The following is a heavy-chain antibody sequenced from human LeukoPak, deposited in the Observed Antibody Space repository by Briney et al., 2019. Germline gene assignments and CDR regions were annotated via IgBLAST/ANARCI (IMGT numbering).Heavy chain of an antibody. CDR3: ARVTTTVKGNWFDP. J-gene: IGHJ5*02. V-gene: IGHV1-2*02. CDR1: GGTFSSYA. Sequence: ASVKVSCKASGGTFSSYAISWVRQAPGQGLEWMGWINPNSGGTNYAQKFQGRVTMTRDTSISTAYMELSRLRSDDTAVYYCARVTTTVKGNWFDPWGQGTLVTVSS. CDR2: INPNSGGT. D-gene: IGHD4-17*01.